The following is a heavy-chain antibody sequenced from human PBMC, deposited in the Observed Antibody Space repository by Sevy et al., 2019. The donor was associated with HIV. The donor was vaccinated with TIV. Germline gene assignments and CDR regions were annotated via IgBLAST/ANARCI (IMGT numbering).Heavy chain of an antibody. V-gene: IGHV3-33*08. CDR3: ARESGSGWYVDS. D-gene: IGHD6-19*01. Sequence: GGSLRLSCSTFGFTFSNYGMHWVRQAPGRGLEWVAAIFSDGNYQYYAATVKGRVTISRDNSKNTLYLKMSSLRADDTAMYYCARESGSGWYVDSWGRGTLVTVSS. CDR2: IFSDGNYQ. CDR1: GFTFSNYG. J-gene: IGHJ4*02.